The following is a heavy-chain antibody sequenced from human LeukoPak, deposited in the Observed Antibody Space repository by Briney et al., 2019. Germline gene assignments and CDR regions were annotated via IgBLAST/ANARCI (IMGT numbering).Heavy chain of an antibody. CDR3: ARQSESYSGPFDY. Sequence: GESLKISCKGSGYSFTSYWIGWVRQMPGKGLEWMGIIYPGDSDTRYSPSFQGQVTISVDKSISTAFLQWGGLKASDTAMYYCARQSESYSGPFDYWGQGTLVTVSS. CDR2: IYPGDSDT. D-gene: IGHD1-26*01. J-gene: IGHJ4*02. V-gene: IGHV5-51*01. CDR1: GYSFTSYW.